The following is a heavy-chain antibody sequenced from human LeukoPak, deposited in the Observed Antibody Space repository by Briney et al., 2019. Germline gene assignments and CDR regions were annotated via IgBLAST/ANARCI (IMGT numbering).Heavy chain of an antibody. Sequence: QSGGSLRLSCAASGLTFSSHAMHWVRQAPGKGLEWVAVISHDGSDKHYTDSVKGRFTISRDNSRNTLYLQMNGLRAEDTAVYYCAREPGPGYFDYWGQGTLVTVSS. D-gene: IGHD1-14*01. CDR3: AREPGPGYFDY. V-gene: IGHV3-30-3*01. CDR1: GLTFSSHA. J-gene: IGHJ4*02. CDR2: ISHDGSDK.